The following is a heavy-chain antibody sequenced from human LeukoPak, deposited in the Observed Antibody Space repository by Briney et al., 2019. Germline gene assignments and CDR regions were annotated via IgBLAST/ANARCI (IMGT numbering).Heavy chain of an antibody. D-gene: IGHD3-16*01. J-gene: IGHJ4*02. CDR3: AKNVGDGPHDY. CDR1: GFTFENFA. CDR2: ISGSGKTT. V-gene: IGHV3-23*01. Sequence: GGSLRLSCAASGFTFENFAMSWVRQAPGTGLEWVCAISGSGKTTYYIDSVKGRFTISRDNSKNTLSLQIDSLRAGDTATYFCAKNVGDGPHDYWGQGTLVAVSS.